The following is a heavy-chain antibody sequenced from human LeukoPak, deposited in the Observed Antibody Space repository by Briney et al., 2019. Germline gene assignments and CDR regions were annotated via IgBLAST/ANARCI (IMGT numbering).Heavy chain of an antibody. J-gene: IGHJ3*01. Sequence: PGRSLRLSCAASGFSFRNYGMHWVRQAPGKGLEWVAVISDDGRNKYYADSVRGRFTISRDNSKNMLYLQMNNLRPEDTAVYHCAREEGGVLCFFYFYDAFDVGGQGTMVTVSS. CDR3: AREEGGVLCFFYFYDAFDV. D-gene: IGHD3-10*02. CDR1: GFSFRNYG. CDR2: ISDDGRNK. V-gene: IGHV3-30*03.